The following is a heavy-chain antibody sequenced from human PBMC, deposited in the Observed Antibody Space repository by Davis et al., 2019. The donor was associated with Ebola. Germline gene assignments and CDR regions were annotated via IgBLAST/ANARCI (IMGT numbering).Heavy chain of an antibody. CDR1: GFTFSSYG. J-gene: IGHJ6*02. V-gene: IGHV3-33*01. D-gene: IGHD3-9*01. CDR2: IWYDGSNK. Sequence: PGGSLRLSCAASGFTFSSYGMHWVRQAPGKGLEWVAVIWYDGSNKYYADSVKGRFTISRDNSKNTLYLQMNSLRAEDTAVYYCAREFVILTGYLDYYGMDVWGQGTTVTVSS. CDR3: AREFVILTGYLDYYGMDV.